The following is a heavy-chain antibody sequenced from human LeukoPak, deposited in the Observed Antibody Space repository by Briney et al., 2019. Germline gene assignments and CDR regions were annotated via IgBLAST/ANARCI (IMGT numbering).Heavy chain of an antibody. CDR1: GFTFNDFG. CDR2: IWYDGSNK. D-gene: IGHD3-22*01. J-gene: IGHJ4*02. CDR3: ARDSGDSSGYPDY. Sequence: GGSLRLSCATSGFTFNDFGMNWVRQAPGKGLEWVAVIWYDGSNKYYADSVKGRFTISRDNSKNTLYLQMNSLRAEDTAVYYCARDSGDSSGYPDYWGQGALVTVSS. V-gene: IGHV3-33*08.